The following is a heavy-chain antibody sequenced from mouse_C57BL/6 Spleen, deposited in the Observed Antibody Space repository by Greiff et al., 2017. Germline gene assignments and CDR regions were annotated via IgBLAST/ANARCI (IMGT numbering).Heavy chain of an antibody. D-gene: IGHD2-5*01. Sequence: VQLQESGAELVRPGASVTLSCKASGYTFTDYEMHWVKQTPVHGLEWIGAIDPETGGTAYNQKFKGKAILTADKSSSTAYMELRSLTSEDSAVYYCTRNPPTIVTLYYFDYWGQGTTLTVSS. CDR3: TRNPPTIVTLYYFDY. CDR1: GYTFTDYE. J-gene: IGHJ2*01. CDR2: IDPETGGT. V-gene: IGHV1-15*01.